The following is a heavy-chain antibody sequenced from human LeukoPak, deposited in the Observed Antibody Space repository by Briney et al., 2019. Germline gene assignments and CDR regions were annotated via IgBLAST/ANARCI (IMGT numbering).Heavy chain of an antibody. Sequence: GGSLRLSCAASGFTFSSYGMHWVRQAPGKGLEWVAVIWYDGSNKYYADSVKGRFTISRDNSKNTLYLQMNSLRAEDTAVYYCARDLGAGIAAAGNDYWGQGTLVTVSS. D-gene: IGHD6-13*01. CDR3: ARDLGAGIAAAGNDY. CDR2: IWYDGSNK. CDR1: GFTFSSYG. V-gene: IGHV3-33*01. J-gene: IGHJ4*02.